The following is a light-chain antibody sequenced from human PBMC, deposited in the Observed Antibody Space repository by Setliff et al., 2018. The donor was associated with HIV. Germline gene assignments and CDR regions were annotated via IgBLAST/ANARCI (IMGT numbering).Light chain of an antibody. Sequence: SVLAQPPSASGSPGHSVTISCTGNISDVGTYNYVSWYQQHPGKAPKLMTYEVSKRPSGVPDRFSGSKSGNTASLTVSGLQPEDEADYYCSSYTGSTVIFGGGTKVTVL. J-gene: IGLJ2*01. CDR3: SSYTGSTVI. V-gene: IGLV2-8*01. CDR2: EVS. CDR1: ISDVGTYNY.